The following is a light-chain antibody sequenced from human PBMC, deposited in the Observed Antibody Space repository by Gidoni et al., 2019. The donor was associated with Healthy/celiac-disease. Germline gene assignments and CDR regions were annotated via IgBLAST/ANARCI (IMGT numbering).Light chain of an antibody. CDR3: QQYYSTPWT. CDR2: WAS. J-gene: IGKJ1*01. Sequence: DIVMTQSPDSLAVSLGERATINCKSSQSVLYSSNNKNDLAWYQQKPGQPPKLLIYWASTRESGVPDRFSGSGSGTDFTLTISSLQAEDVAVYYCQQYYSTPWTFXXXTKVEIK. V-gene: IGKV4-1*01. CDR1: QSVLYSSNNKND.